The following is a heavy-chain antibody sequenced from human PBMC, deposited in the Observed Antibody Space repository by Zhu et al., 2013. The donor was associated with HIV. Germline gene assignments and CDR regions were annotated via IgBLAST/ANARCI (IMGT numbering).Heavy chain of an antibody. J-gene: IGHJ4*02. V-gene: IGHV1-69*14. CDR1: GGTFTNYA. Sequence: QVQLVQSGAEVKKPGSSVTVSCKASGGTFTNYAISWVRQAPRQGLQWMGWIIPVYGTANYGQKFQGRFTITADISTTTSYMEVSSLRSEDTAVYFCATEGVTPSQDYWGQGTLVTVSS. CDR3: ATEGVTPSQDY. CDR2: IIPVYGTA.